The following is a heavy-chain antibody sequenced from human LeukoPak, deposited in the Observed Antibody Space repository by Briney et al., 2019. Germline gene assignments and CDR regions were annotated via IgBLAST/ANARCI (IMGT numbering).Heavy chain of an antibody. CDR1: GGSFSGYY. CDR2: INHSGST. V-gene: IGHV4-34*01. Sequence: SETLSLTCAVYGGSFSGYYWSWIRQPPGKGLEWIGEINHSGSTNYNPSLKSRVTISVDTSKNQFSLKLSSVTAADTAVYYCARRNLRIYYMDVWGKGTTVTVSS. J-gene: IGHJ6*03. CDR3: ARRNLRIYYMDV.